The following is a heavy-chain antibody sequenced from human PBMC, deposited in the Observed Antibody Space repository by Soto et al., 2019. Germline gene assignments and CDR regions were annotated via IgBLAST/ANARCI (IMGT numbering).Heavy chain of an antibody. CDR2: ISSSGSTI. V-gene: IGHV3-48*03. Sequence: GGSLRLSCAASGFTFSSYEMNWVRQAPGKGLEWVSYISSSGSTIYYADSVKGRFTISRDNAKNSLYLQMNSLRAEDTAVYYCASLYSSSFAFDIWGQGTMVTVSS. J-gene: IGHJ3*02. CDR3: ASLYSSSFAFDI. CDR1: GFTFSSYE. D-gene: IGHD6-6*01.